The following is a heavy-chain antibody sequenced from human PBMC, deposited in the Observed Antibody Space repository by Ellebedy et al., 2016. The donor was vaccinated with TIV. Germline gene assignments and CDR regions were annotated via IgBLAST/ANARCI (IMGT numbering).Heavy chain of an antibody. CDR2: IIPIFGTA. D-gene: IGHD3-22*01. V-gene: IGHV1-69*05. CDR3: ARDPFTMIVVVPGGGFDY. Sequence: ASVKVSCKASGGTFSSYAISWVRQAPGQGLEWMGGIIPIFGTANYAQKLQGRVTMTTDTSTSTAYMELRSLRSDDTAVYYCARDPFTMIVVVPGGGFDYWGQGTLVTVSS. J-gene: IGHJ4*02. CDR1: GGTFSSYA.